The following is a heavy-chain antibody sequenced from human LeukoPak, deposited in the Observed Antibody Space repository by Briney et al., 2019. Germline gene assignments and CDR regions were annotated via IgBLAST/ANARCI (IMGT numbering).Heavy chain of an antibody. CDR3: ARARGGLLTSI. D-gene: IGHD3-16*01. CDR2: IYRSGGT. CDR1: GGSISSGDYS. V-gene: IGHV4-30-2*01. Sequence: PSETLSLTCVVSGGSISSGDYSWSWIRQPPGKGLEWIGCIYRSGGTYYNPSLKSRVTISVDRPKNQFSLTLSSVTAADTAVYYCARARGGLLTSIWGQGTLVTVSP. J-gene: IGHJ4*02.